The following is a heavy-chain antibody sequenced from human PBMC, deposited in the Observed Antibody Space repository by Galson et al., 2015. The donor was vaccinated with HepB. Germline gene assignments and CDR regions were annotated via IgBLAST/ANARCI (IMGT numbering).Heavy chain of an antibody. D-gene: IGHD2-2*01. Sequence: SLRLSCAASGFTFSCYGMHWVRQAPGKGLEWVAVIFFHGSNEYYAESVQGRFTITRDNSKKTVYLEMNSLRADDTAVYYCARDAFGSSRKMEDKIYRNRMGVWGQGTTVSAAS. CDR2: IFFHGSNE. J-gene: IGHJ6*02. CDR3: ARDAFGSSRKMEDKIYRNRMGV. V-gene: IGHV3-30*03. CDR1: GFTFSCYG.